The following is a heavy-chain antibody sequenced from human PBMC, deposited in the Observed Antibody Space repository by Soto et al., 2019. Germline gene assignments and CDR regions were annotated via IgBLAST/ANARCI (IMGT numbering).Heavy chain of an antibody. Sequence: SETLCASCSVSGGSISSSSYFWGWIRQPPVKGLEWIGSIYYSGSTYYNPSLKSRVTISVDTSKNQFSLKLSSVTAADTAVYYCARPSPRYCSGGSCLEFPDAFDIWGQGTMVT. CDR1: GGSISSSSYF. CDR3: ARPSPRYCSGGSCLEFPDAFDI. CDR2: IYYSGST. D-gene: IGHD2-15*01. V-gene: IGHV4-39*01. J-gene: IGHJ3*02.